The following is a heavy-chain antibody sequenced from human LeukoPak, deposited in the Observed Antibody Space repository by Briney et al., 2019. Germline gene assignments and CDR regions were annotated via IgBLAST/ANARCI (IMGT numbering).Heavy chain of an antibody. V-gene: IGHV3-9*01. CDR3: AKVRSGRLYYYGMDV. Sequence: GGSLRLSCAASGFTFSSYSMNWVRQAPGKGLEWVSGISWNSSSIGYADSVRGRFTISRDNAKNSLYLQMNSLRAEDTALYYCAKVRSGRLYYYGMDVWGQGTTVTVSS. D-gene: IGHD3-3*01. CDR1: GFTFSSYS. CDR2: ISWNSSSI. J-gene: IGHJ6*02.